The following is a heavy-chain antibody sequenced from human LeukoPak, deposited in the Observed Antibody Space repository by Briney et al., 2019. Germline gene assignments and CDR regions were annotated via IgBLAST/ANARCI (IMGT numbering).Heavy chain of an antibody. Sequence: SETLSLTCSVSGGSISDYYWNWIRQPPGKGLEWIGYISYSGNTDYSPSLKSRVTMSLDTSKNHFSLNLTSVAAADTAVYYCARNVLITTGNFYYGMDVWGQGTTVTVSS. D-gene: IGHD3-22*01. CDR1: GGSISDYY. CDR2: ISYSGNT. J-gene: IGHJ6*02. CDR3: ARNVLITTGNFYYGMDV. V-gene: IGHV4-59*01.